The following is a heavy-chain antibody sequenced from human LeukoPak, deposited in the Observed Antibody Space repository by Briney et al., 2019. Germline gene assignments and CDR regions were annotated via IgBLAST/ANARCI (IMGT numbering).Heavy chain of an antibody. J-gene: IGHJ6*03. CDR3: ARLDHYYYYMDF. CDR2: ISALNGHT. Sequence: ASVKVSCKASGYTFNIYGITWVRQAPGQGLEWLGWISALNGHTNYAQKFQGRASMTTDTSTSTAYMELRGLRSDDTAFYYCARLDHYYYYMDFWGKGTTVTVSS. CDR1: GYTFNIYG. V-gene: IGHV1-18*01.